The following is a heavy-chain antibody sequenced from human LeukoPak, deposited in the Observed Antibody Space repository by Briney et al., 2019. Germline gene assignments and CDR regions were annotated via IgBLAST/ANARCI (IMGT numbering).Heavy chain of an antibody. CDR2: IYHSGST. CDR1: GYSISSGYY. CDR3: ARELGYSSGWYGF. D-gene: IGHD6-19*01. V-gene: IGHV4-38-2*02. Sequence: PSETLSLTCTVSGYSISSGYYWGWIRQPPGKGLEWIGSIYHSGSTYYNPSLKSRVTISVDTSKNQFSLKLSSVTAADTAVYYCARELGYSSGWYGFWGQGTLVTVSS. J-gene: IGHJ4*02.